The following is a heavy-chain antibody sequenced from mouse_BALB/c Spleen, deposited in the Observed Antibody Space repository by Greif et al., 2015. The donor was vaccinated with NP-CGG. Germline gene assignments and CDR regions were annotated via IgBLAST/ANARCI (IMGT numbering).Heavy chain of an antibody. V-gene: IGHV1-69*02. J-gene: IGHJ2*01. D-gene: IGHD2-1*01. CDR3: TRSEGNYYFDY. Sequence: VQLQQSGAELVRPGASVKLSCKASGYTFTSYWINWVKQRPGRGLEWIGNIYPSDSYTNYNQKFKDKATLTVDKSSSTAYKQRSSPTSEDSAIYYCTRSEGNYYFDYWGQVATLTVSS. CDR1: GYTFTSYW. CDR2: IYPSDSYT.